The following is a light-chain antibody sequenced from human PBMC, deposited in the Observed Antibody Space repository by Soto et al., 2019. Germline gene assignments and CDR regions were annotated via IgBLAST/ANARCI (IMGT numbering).Light chain of an antibody. V-gene: IGKV1-5*01. CDR1: QSIRSW. J-gene: IGKJ1*01. Sequence: DIQMTQSPSTLSASVGDRVTITCRASQSIRSWLAWYQQKPGKAPKLLIYDASSLESGAPSRFSGSGSGTEFTLTISSLQPDDFATYYCQQYNSYPWTFVQGTKVEIK. CDR3: QQYNSYPWT. CDR2: DAS.